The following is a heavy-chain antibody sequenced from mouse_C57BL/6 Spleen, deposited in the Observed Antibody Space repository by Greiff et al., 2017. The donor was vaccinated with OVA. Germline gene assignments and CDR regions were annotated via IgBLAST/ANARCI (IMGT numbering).Heavy chain of an antibody. CDR3: ARRYYDSMNAMDY. CDR2: IYPGSGST. D-gene: IGHD1-1*01. V-gene: IGHV1-55*01. J-gene: IGHJ4*01. Sequence: QVQLQQPGAELVKPGASVKMSCKASGYTFTSYWLTWVKQRPGQGLEWIGDIYPGSGSTNYNEKFKSKATLTVDTSSSTAYMQLSSLTSEDSAVYYCARRYYDSMNAMDYWGQGTSVTVSS. CDR1: GYTFTSYW.